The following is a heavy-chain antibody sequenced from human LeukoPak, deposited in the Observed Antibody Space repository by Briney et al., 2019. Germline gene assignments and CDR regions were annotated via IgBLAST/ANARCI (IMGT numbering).Heavy chain of an antibody. CDR3: AKSGSYFCYYIDY. D-gene: IGHD1-26*01. V-gene: IGHV3-23*01. CDR2: ITGSGGTA. Sequence: PGGPPRPSCAASGFTFRNYAMSWVRQAPGEGLERLSAITGSGGTAYYADSVKGRFTISRDNSKNTLYLQMNSLRAEDTAVYYCAKSGSYFCYYIDYWGQGTLVTVSS. CDR1: GFTFRNYA. J-gene: IGHJ4*02.